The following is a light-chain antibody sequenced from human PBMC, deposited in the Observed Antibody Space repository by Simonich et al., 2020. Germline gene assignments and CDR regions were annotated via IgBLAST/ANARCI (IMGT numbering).Light chain of an antibody. CDR1: QSVSSY. V-gene: IGKV3-15*01. Sequence: EIVMTQSPATLSVSPGERATLSCRASQSVSSYLAWYQQKPGQAPRLLIYGASTRATGIPARFSGSGSGTEFTLNISSLQSEDFAVYYCQQYNNWPPWTFGQGTKVEIK. CDR3: QQYNNWPPWT. CDR2: GAS. J-gene: IGKJ1*01.